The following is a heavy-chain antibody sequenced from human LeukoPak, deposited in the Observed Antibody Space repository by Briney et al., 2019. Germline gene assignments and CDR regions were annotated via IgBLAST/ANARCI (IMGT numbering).Heavy chain of an antibody. D-gene: IGHD3-10*01. CDR2: ISGSGDST. CDR1: GFTFSSYA. V-gene: IGHV3-23*01. CDR3: ARDQYGSGDGYYMDV. J-gene: IGHJ6*03. Sequence: GGSLRLSCAASGFTFSSYAMSWVRQAPGKGLEWVSAISGSGDSTYYADSVKGRFTISRDNSKNTLYLQMNSLRAEDTAIYYCARDQYGSGDGYYMDVWGKGTTVTISS.